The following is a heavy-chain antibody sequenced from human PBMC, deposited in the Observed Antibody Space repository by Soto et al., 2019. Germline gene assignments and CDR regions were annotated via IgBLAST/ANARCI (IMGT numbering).Heavy chain of an antibody. CDR2: IYWDDDK. CDR1: GLSLSTIGVG. CDR3: AHSWRYYYDSSGYFYFEY. J-gene: IGHJ4*01. V-gene: IGHV2-5*02. D-gene: IGHD3-22*01. Sequence: SGPTLVNPTQTLTLTCTFSGLSLSTIGVGVGWIRQPPGKALEWLALIYWDDDKRYSPSLKSRLTITKDTSKNQVVLTMTNMDPVDTATYYCAHSWRYYYDSSGYFYFEYWGHGTLVNVSS.